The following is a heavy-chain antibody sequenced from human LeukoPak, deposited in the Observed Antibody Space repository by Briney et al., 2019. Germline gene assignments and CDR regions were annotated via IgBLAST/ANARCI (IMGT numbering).Heavy chain of an antibody. CDR1: GFTFSSYA. J-gene: IGHJ6*02. CDR2: ISYDGSNK. V-gene: IGHV3-30-3*01. D-gene: IGHD1-26*01. CDR3: ASLYSGSYYLYYYYGMDV. Sequence: PGGSLRLSCAASGFTFSSYAMHWVRQAPGKGLEWVAVISYDGSNKYYADSVKGRFTISRDNSKNTLYLQMNSLRAEDTAVYYCASLYSGSYYLYYYYGMDVWGQGTTVTVSS.